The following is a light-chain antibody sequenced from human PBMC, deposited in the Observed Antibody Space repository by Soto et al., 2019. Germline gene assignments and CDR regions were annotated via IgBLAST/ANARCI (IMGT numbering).Light chain of an antibody. CDR2: GAS. Sequence: EIVLTQSPGTLSLSPGERATLSCRASQSVSGSNLAWYQQKPGQAPRLLIYGASTRATGIPDRFSGSGSGADFTLTISRLEPEDFAVYFCLQSGRSPYTFGQGTKLEIK. CDR1: QSVSGSN. CDR3: LQSGRSPYT. V-gene: IGKV3-20*01. J-gene: IGKJ2*01.